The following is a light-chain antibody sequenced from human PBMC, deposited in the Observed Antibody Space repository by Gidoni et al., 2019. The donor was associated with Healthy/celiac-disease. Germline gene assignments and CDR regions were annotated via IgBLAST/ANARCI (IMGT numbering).Light chain of an antibody. CDR2: EDN. J-gene: IGLJ3*02. CDR1: SGSIASNY. CDR3: QSYDSSGWV. V-gene: IGLV6-57*01. Sequence: NFMLTQPHSVSESPGKTVTISCTRSSGSIASNYVQWSQHRPGSSPTTGIYEDNQRPSGVPDRFSGSIDSSSNSASLTISGLKTADEADYYCQSYDSSGWVFGGGTKLTVL.